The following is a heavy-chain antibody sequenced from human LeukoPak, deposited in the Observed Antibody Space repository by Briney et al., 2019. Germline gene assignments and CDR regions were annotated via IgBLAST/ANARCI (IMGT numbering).Heavy chain of an antibody. D-gene: IGHD6-19*01. CDR2: INPNSGGT. V-gene: IGHV1-2*02. CDR1: GYTFTGYY. J-gene: IGHJ4*02. Sequence: ASVKVSCKASGYTFTGYYMHWVRQAPGQGLEWMGWINPNSGGTNYARKFQGRVTMTRDTSTSTVYMELSSLRSEDTAVYYCARAASEWLVQGYWGQGTLVTVSS. CDR3: ARAASEWLVQGY.